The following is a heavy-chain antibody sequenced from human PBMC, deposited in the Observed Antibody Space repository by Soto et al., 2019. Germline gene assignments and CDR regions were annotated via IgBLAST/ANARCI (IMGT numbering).Heavy chain of an antibody. J-gene: IGHJ6*02. V-gene: IGHV6-1*01. CDR3: ARDPPRAYYGMDV. CDR2: TYYRSKWYN. Sequence: SQTLSLTCVISGDSVSSNSAAWNWIRQSPSRGLEWLGRTYYRSKWYNDYAASVKSRITINPDASKNQFSLQLNSVTPEDTAVYYCARDPPRAYYGMDVWGQGTTVTVSS. CDR1: GDSVSSNSAA.